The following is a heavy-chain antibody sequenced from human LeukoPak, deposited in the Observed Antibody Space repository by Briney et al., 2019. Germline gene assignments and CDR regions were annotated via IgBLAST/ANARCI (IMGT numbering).Heavy chain of an antibody. CDR1: GGSTSGTNW. CDR3: SRESGPFCPFGY. CDR2: ISLAGQT. V-gene: IGHV4/OR15-8*02. D-gene: IGHD1-26*01. Sequence: SETLSLTCGVSGGSTSGTNWWSWVRQPPGQGLEWIGEISLAGQTNYNPSLNGRVTMSLDKSSNQLSLHLTSVTAADTATYFCSRESGPFCPFGYWGQGTLVIVSS. J-gene: IGHJ4*02.